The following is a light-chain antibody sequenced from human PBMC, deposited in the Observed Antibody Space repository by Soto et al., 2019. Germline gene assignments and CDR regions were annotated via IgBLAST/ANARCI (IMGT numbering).Light chain of an antibody. J-gene: IGLJ2*01. Sequence: QPALTQPASVSGSPGQSITISCTGTSSDVGGYNYVSWYRQHPGKAPKLLIYAVSNRPSGVSNRFSGSKSGNTASLTISGLQAEDEADYYCNSYTSGGAIFGGGTKLTVL. CDR3: NSYTSGGAI. V-gene: IGLV2-14*01. CDR2: AVS. CDR1: SSDVGGYNY.